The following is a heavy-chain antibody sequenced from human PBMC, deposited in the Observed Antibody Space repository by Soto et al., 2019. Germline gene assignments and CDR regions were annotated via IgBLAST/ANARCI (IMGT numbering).Heavy chain of an antibody. CDR2: IWYDGSNK. J-gene: IGHJ5*02. Sequence: GGSLRLSCAASGFTFSSYGMHWVRQAPGKGLEWVAVIWYDGSNKYYADSVKGRFTISRDNSKNTLYLQMNSLRAEDTAVYYCARGQATYYYGSYITDWFDPWGQGTLVTVSS. CDR3: ARGQATYYYGSYITDWFDP. CDR1: GFTFSSYG. D-gene: IGHD3-10*01. V-gene: IGHV3-33*01.